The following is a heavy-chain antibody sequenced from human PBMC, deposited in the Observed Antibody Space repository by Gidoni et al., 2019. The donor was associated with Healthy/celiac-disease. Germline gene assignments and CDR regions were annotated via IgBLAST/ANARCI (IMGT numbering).Heavy chain of an antibody. CDR3: ARVPYYGGNSMGDY. J-gene: IGHJ4*02. D-gene: IGHD4-17*01. V-gene: IGHV3-48*01. CDR1: GSTFSSDS. Sequence: EVQLVESGGGLVQPGGSLRLYCAASGSTFSSDSMNWVRQAPGKGLEWVSYISSSSSTIYYADSVKGRVTISRDNAKISLNLQMNSLRAEDTAVYYCARVPYYGGNSMGDYWGQGTLVTVSS. CDR2: ISSSSSTI.